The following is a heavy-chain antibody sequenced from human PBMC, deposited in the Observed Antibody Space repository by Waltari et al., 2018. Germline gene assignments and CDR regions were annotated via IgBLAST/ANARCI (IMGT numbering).Heavy chain of an antibody. J-gene: IGHJ4*02. CDR2: IKPDGTEE. V-gene: IGHV3-7*01. CDR1: GFTFSSYW. D-gene: IGHD1-20*01. CDR3: ARDDGIRTVDY. Sequence: QLVESGGGLVQPGGSLRLSCVVSGFTFSSYWMSWVRQPPGKGLEWVANIKPDGTEEYYVDYVKGRFTISRDNAKNSLYLQMNSLRAEDTAVYYCARDDGIRTVDYWGQGTLVTVSS.